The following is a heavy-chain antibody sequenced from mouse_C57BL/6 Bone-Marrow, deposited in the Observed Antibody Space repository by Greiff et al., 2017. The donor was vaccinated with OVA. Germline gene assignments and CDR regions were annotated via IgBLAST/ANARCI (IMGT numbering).Heavy chain of an antibody. CDR2: ISSGSSTI. Sequence: DVMLVESGGGLVKPGGSLKLSCAASGFTFSDYGMHWVRQAPEKGLEWVAYISSGSSTIYYADTVKGRFTISRDNAKNTLFLQMTSLRSEDTAMYYCARSLAYWGQGTLVTVSA. J-gene: IGHJ3*01. CDR3: ARSLAY. CDR1: GFTFSDYG. V-gene: IGHV5-17*01.